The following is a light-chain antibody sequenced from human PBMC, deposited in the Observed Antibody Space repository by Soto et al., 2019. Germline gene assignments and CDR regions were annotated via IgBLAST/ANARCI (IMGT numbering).Light chain of an antibody. CDR2: GAS. CDR3: QQYNNWPQT. V-gene: IGKV3-15*01. Sequence: EIVMTQSPATLSVSPGERATLSCRASQSVSSKLAWYQQKPVQAPRLLFYGASTRATGTPVRFSGSGSGTEFSLTISSLQSEDFGIYYCQQYNNWPQTFGQGTKVEIK. CDR1: QSVSSK. J-gene: IGKJ1*01.